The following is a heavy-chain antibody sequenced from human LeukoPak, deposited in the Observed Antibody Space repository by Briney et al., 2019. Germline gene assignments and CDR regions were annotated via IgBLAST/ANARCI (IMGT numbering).Heavy chain of an antibody. Sequence: PGGSLRLSCVASGFTFSSYWMHWVRQDPRKGLVWVSRINGDGRNINYADSVRGRFTISRDNAKNTLFLQMNTLRVEDTAVYYCARGSVVVAATREIDYWGQGTLVTVSS. CDR2: INGDGRNI. V-gene: IGHV3-74*01. CDR3: ARGSVVVAATREIDY. D-gene: IGHD2-15*01. J-gene: IGHJ4*02. CDR1: GFTFSSYW.